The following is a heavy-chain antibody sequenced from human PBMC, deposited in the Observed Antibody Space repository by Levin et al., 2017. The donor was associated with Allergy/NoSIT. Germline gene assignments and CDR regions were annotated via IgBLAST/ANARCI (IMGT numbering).Heavy chain of an antibody. CDR3: AGVPPNPAYYYYYGMDV. Sequence: SETLSLTCTVSGDSIINYYWSWIRHLPGKGLEWIGYIYYSGSTNYNPSLKSRVTISVDTSKNQFSLRVSSVTAADTAVYYCAGVPPNPAYYYYYGMDVWGQGTTVTVS. V-gene: IGHV4-59*01. J-gene: IGHJ6*02. CDR2: IYYSGST. D-gene: IGHD1-14*01. CDR1: GDSIINYY.